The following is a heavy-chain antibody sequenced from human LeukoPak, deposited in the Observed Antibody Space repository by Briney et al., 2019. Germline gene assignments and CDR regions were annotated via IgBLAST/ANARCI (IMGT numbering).Heavy chain of an antibody. V-gene: IGHV1-2*02. D-gene: IGHD3-16*02. CDR1: GYTFTGYY. CDR2: INPNSGGT. Sequence: ASVKVSRKASGYTFTGYYMHWVRQAPGQGLEWMGWINPNSGGTNYAQKFQGRVTMTRDTSISTAYMELSRLRSDDTAVYYCASAYYDYVWGSYRHGAFDIWGQGTMVTVSS. CDR3: ASAYYDYVWGSYRHGAFDI. J-gene: IGHJ3*02.